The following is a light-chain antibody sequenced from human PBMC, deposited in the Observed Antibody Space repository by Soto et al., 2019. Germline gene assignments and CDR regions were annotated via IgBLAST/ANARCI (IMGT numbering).Light chain of an antibody. V-gene: IGKV3-20*01. CDR1: QSIGSSY. CDR3: EQYGSSGT. Sequence: EVVLTQSPGTRSLSPGERATISCRASQSIGSSYLAWYQQKPGQAPRLLIYGESNRATGTPDRFSGRGSGTDFTLTISRPEPEDFAVYYREQYGSSGTVGQGTKVDI. CDR2: GES. J-gene: IGKJ1*01.